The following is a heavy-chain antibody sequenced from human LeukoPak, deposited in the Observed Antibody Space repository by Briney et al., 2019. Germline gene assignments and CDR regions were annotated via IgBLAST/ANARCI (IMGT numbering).Heavy chain of an antibody. J-gene: IGHJ4*02. CDR2: ISHSGST. Sequence: NPSETLSLTCAVYGGSFSDYFWSWIRQPPGKGLEWIGEISHSGSTTYNPSLRSRVTISGDTSKKQFSLKLSSVTAADTAVYYCARGRGGFGYYDSSGFDYWGQGTLVTVSS. V-gene: IGHV4-34*01. CDR1: GGSFSDYF. D-gene: IGHD3-22*01. CDR3: ARGRGGFGYYDSSGFDY.